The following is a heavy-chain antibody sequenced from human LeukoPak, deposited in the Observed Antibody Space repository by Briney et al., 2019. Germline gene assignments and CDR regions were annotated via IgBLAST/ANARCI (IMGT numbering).Heavy chain of an antibody. CDR3: ARGQGPGSYISDY. CDR2: ISSSSSSI. Sequence: PGGSLRLSCAASGFTFSNYLMNWVRQAPGKGLEWISFISSSSSSIYYADSVKGRFTISRDNAKSSLYLQMNSLRAEDTAVYYCARGQGPGSYISDYWGQGTLVTVSS. CDR1: GFTFSNYL. V-gene: IGHV3-48*01. J-gene: IGHJ4*02. D-gene: IGHD3-10*01.